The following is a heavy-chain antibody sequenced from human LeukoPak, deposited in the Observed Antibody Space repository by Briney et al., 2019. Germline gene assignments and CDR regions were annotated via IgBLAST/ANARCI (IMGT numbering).Heavy chain of an antibody. CDR1: GGSISSSSDY. Sequence: SETLSLTCTVSGGSISSSSDYWGWIRQPPGTGLEWIGSIYYSGSTYYNPSLKSRVTISVDTSKNQFPLKLSSVTAADTAVYSCARHSFSSGWKSFDYWGQGTLVTVSS. CDR3: ARHSFSSGWKSFDY. V-gene: IGHV4-39*01. CDR2: IYYSGST. D-gene: IGHD6-19*01. J-gene: IGHJ4*02.